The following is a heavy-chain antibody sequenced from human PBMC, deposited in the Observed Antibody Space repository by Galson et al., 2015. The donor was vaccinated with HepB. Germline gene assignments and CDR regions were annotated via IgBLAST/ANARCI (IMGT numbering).Heavy chain of an antibody. J-gene: IGHJ4*02. V-gene: IGHV3-48*02. Sequence: SLRLSCAASGFSFGIYNVNWVRQAPGKGLEWVSYISGGSSTLYYADSVKGRFTISRDNARNSLYLQMSRLRDEDTAVYYCARGQMGSYYFDSWGQGSLVTVSS. CDR3: ARGQMGSYYFDS. D-gene: IGHD2-8*01. CDR2: ISGGSSTL. CDR1: GFSFGIYN.